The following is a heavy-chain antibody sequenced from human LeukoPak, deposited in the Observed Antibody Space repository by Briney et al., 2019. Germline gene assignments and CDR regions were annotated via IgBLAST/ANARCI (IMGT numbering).Heavy chain of an antibody. Sequence: QSGGSLRLPCAGSGFVVTANYLAWARQAPGKGLEWVSTISIGGDTYYGDSVKGRSAISRDESTNTLSLHLDSLRVEDMGVYYCALLSGGTFDYWGQGTQVTVAS. CDR1: GFVVTANY. J-gene: IGHJ4*02. CDR3: ALLSGGTFDY. CDR2: ISIGGDT. D-gene: IGHD2/OR15-2a*01. V-gene: IGHV3-53*01.